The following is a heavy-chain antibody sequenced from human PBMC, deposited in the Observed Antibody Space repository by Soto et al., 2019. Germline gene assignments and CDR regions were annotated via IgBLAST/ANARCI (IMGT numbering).Heavy chain of an antibody. CDR1: GGSISSYY. CDR3: ARGRWLQLIYFDY. V-gene: IGHV4-59*01. CDR2: IYYSGST. J-gene: IGHJ4*02. D-gene: IGHD5-12*01. Sequence: QVQLQESGPGLVKPSETLSLTCTVSGGSISSYYWSWIRQPPGKGLEWIGCIYYSGSTNYNPSLKSRVTISVDTSKNQFSLNLRSVTAADTAVYYCARGRWLQLIYFDYWGQGTLVTVSS.